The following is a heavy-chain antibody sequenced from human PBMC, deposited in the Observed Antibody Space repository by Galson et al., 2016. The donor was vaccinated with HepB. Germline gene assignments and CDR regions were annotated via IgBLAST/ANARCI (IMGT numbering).Heavy chain of an antibody. D-gene: IGHD4-23*01. CDR2: INSDGTIS. CDR1: GSAFSSHW. CDR3: VRDQSVVPTTAYKWFDP. V-gene: IGHV3-74*01. J-gene: IGHJ5*02. Sequence: SLRLSCAASGSAFSSHWMHWVRQDLGKGLVWVSRINSDGTISNYADSVKGRFTISRDNAKNTLYLKMNSLRAEDTPVYFCVRDQSVVPTTAYKWFDPWGRGTLVTVSS.